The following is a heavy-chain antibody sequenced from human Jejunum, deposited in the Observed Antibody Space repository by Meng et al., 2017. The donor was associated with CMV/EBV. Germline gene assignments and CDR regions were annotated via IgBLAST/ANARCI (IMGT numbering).Heavy chain of an antibody. CDR1: GFSPSTSGEG. CDR2: IYRGDDK. V-gene: IGHV2-5*02. Sequence: QIPFKESGPTLVKPTQPLTLTCSFPGFSPSTSGEGVGLIRQPPGKALEWLALIYRGDDKRYSPSLNSRLTIAKDTSKNEVVLTLTNMGPIDTGTYYCAHFVGGYYPSRPDYWGQGTLVTVSS. J-gene: IGHJ4*02. CDR3: AHFVGGYYPSRPDY. D-gene: IGHD1-26*01.